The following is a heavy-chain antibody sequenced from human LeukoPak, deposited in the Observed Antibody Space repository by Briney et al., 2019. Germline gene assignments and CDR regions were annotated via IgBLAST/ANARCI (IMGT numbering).Heavy chain of an antibody. CDR2: IWYDGSNK. CDR3: AKWSVVVNNIPRSIDF. CDR1: GFTFSSYS. Sequence: GGSLRLSCAASGFTFSSYSMHWVRQAPGKGLEWGAVIWYDGSNKYYADSVKGRFTISRDNSKNTLYLQMNSLRAEDTAVYSCAKWSVVVNNIPRSIDFWGQGTLVTVSS. V-gene: IGHV3-33*06. J-gene: IGHJ4*02. D-gene: IGHD2-21*01.